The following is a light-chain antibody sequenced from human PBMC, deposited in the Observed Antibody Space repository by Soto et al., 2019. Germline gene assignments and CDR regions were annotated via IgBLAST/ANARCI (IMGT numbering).Light chain of an antibody. CDR2: GNT. V-gene: IGLV1-40*01. CDR3: QSYDSSLNGVV. J-gene: IGLJ2*01. CDR1: SSNIGASFD. Sequence: QSVLTQPPSVSGAPGQRVTISCTGSSSNIGASFDVHWYQHLPGTAPKLLIYGNTNRPSGVPDRFSGSKSGTSASLAITGLQAEDGADYYCQSYDSSLNGVVFGGGTKVTVL.